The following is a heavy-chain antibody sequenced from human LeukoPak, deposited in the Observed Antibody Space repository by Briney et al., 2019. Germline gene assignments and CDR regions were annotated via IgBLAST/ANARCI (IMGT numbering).Heavy chain of an antibody. Sequence: GGSLRLSCAASGFTFTNYWMHWVRQAPGKGLEWVSAISGSGGSTYYADSVKGRFTISRDNSKNTLYLQMNSLRAEDTAVYYCAKGGHYYGSGSYYYYWGQGTLVTVSS. CDR3: AKGGHYYGSGSYYYY. CDR1: GFTFTNYW. D-gene: IGHD3-10*01. J-gene: IGHJ4*02. V-gene: IGHV3-23*01. CDR2: ISGSGGST.